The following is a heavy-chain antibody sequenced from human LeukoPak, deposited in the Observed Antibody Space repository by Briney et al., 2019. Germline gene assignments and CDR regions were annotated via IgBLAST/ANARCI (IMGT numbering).Heavy chain of an antibody. V-gene: IGHV1-2*02. D-gene: IGHD5-24*01. CDR3: ARDPTVKMAFDI. CDR2: INPNSGGT. Sequence: ASVKVSCKASGYTFTGYYMHWVRQAPGQGLEWMGWINPNSGGTNYAQKFQGRVTMTRDTSISTAYMGLSRLRSDDTAVYYCARDPTVKMAFDIWGQGTMVTVSS. CDR1: GYTFTGYY. J-gene: IGHJ3*02.